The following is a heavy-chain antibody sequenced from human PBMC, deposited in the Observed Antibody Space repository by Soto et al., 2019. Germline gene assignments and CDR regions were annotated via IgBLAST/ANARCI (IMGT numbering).Heavy chain of an antibody. V-gene: IGHV3-30-3*01. J-gene: IGHJ6*02. CDR3: ARERSLGYCISTSFPCYYGMDV. Sequence: LRLSCAASGFTFSSYAMHWVRQAPGKGLEWVAVISYDGSNKYYADSAKGRFTISRDNSKNTLYLQMNSLRAEDTAVYYCARERSLGYCISTSFPCYYGMDVWGQGTTVTVSS. CDR1: GFTFSSYA. D-gene: IGHD2-2*01. CDR2: ISYDGSNK.